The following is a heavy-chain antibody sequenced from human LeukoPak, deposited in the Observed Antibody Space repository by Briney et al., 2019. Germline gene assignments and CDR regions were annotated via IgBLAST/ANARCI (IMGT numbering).Heavy chain of an antibody. Sequence: PGGSLRLSCAASGFTFSSYWMGWVRQAPGKGLEWVANIKQDGSEKYYVDSVKGRFTISRDNSKNTLYLQMNSLRAEDTAVYYCAKDSRAYYYDSSGYYGAFDIWGQGTMVTVSS. CDR3: AKDSRAYYYDSSGYYGAFDI. J-gene: IGHJ3*02. CDR2: IKQDGSEK. CDR1: GFTFSSYW. D-gene: IGHD3-22*01. V-gene: IGHV3-7*03.